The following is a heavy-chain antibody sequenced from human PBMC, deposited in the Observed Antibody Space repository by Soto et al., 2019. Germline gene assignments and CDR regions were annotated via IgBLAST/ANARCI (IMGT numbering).Heavy chain of an antibody. J-gene: IGHJ3*02. CDR3: ARSPFAVSDAFDI. V-gene: IGHV1-45*02. D-gene: IGHD2-21*01. Sequence: VASVKVSCKASGYTFTFRYLHWVRQAPGQALEWMGWITPFKSDTNYAQKFQDRVTITRDRSVSTAYMELSNLRSDDTAMYYCARSPFAVSDAFDIWGQGTMVTVSS. CDR2: ITPFKSDT. CDR1: GYTFTFRY.